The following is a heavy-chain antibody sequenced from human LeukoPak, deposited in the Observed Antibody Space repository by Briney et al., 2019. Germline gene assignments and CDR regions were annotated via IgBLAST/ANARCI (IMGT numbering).Heavy chain of an antibody. J-gene: IGHJ1*01. V-gene: IGHV3-9*01. CDR1: GFTFDDYA. CDR2: ISWNSGSI. CDR3: AKDRYGGNSGYFQH. Sequence: GGSLRLSCAASGFTFDDYAMHWVRQAPGKGLEWVSGISWNSGSIGYADSVKGRFTISRDNAKNSLYLQMNSLGAEDTALYYCAKDRYGGNSGYFQHWGQGTLVTVSS. D-gene: IGHD4-23*01.